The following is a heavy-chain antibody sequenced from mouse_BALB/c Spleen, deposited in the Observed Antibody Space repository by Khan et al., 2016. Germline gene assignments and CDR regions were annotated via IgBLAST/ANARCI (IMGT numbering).Heavy chain of an antibody. CDR1: GYAFSSYW. Sequence: VQLQQPGAELVRPGSSVKISCKASGYAFSSYWMDWVKQRPGQGLEWIGQIYPGDGDTKYNGDFTGKATLTADKSSSTAYMQLSSLTSEDSAVYFCARYGTHYFDYWGQGTTLTVSS. V-gene: IGHV1-80*01. CDR2: IYPGDGDT. CDR3: ARYGTHYFDY. J-gene: IGHJ2*01. D-gene: IGHD1-1*01.